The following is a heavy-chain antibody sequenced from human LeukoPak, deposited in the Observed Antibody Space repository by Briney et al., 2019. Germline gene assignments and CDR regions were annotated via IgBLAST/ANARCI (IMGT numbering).Heavy chain of an antibody. V-gene: IGHV4-39*07. Sequence: SETLSLTCSVSGGSISSSDYYWGWIRQPPGKGLEWIGTMIYNGATKSNPSLSSRVTMSIDTSKNQFSLKLRSVTAADTAVYYCAREARFALPVVGSGDYWGQGTLVTVSS. CDR2: MIYNGAT. CDR1: GGSISSSDYY. J-gene: IGHJ4*02. D-gene: IGHD6-19*01. CDR3: AREARFALPVVGSGDY.